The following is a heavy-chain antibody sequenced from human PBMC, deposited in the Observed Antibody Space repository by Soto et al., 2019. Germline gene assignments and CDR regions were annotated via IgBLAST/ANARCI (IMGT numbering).Heavy chain of an antibody. V-gene: IGHV3-7*01. J-gene: IGHJ4*02. CDR2: LKEDGRDK. D-gene: IGHD2-15*01. Sequence: EVQLVESGGDLVQPGGSLRLSCAVSGFTFSHYWMTGVRQAPGKGLEWVANLKEDGRDKNYVDSVKGRCTISRDNAKNPLYLQMNSLTAEDTAVYYCARSCREVDYWGQGTLVIVSS. CDR3: ARSCREVDY. CDR1: GFTFSHYW.